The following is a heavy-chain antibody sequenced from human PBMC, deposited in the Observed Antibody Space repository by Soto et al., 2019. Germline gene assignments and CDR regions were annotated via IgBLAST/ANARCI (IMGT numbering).Heavy chain of an antibody. D-gene: IGHD1-7*01. CDR2: IDPSDSYT. CDR1: GYSFTSYW. J-gene: IGHJ6*02. Sequence: GESLKISCKGSGYSFTSYWISWVRQMPGKGLEWMGRIDPSDSYTNYSPSFQGHVTISADKSISTAYLQWSSLKASDTAVYYCARSSLEAGTPIAYYYYGMDVWGQGTTVTVSS. CDR3: ARSSLEAGTPIAYYYYGMDV. V-gene: IGHV5-10-1*01.